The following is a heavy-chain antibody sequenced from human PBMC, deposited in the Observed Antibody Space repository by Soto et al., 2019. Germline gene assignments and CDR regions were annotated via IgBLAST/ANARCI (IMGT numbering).Heavy chain of an antibody. D-gene: IGHD3-9*01. V-gene: IGHV3-43*01. CDR1: GFSFEDYT. CDR3: ARDSYDILTGQTRSFDF. Sequence: GGSLRLSCAASGFSFEDYTMHWVRQGPGKGPEWISLISWDGGITDYSDSVKGRFISSRDNSKNSLFLEMNSLTSEDAAMYFCARDSYDILTGQTRSFDFWGQGTMVTVST. CDR2: ISWDGGIT. J-gene: IGHJ4*02.